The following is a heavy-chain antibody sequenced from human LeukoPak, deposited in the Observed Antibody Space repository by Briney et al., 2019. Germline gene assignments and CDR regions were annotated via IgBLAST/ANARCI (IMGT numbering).Heavy chain of an antibody. V-gene: IGHV3-30*02. CDR2: IRYDGSNK. D-gene: IGHD4-17*01. CDR1: GFTFSSYG. J-gene: IGHJ1*01. CDR3: AKDGGPSGDYVGYFQH. Sequence: PGGSLRLSCAASGFTFSSYGMHWVRQAPGKGLEWVAFIRYDGSNKYYADSVKGRFTISRDNSRNTLYLQMNSLRAEDTAVYYCAKDGGPSGDYVGYFQHWGQGTLVTVSS.